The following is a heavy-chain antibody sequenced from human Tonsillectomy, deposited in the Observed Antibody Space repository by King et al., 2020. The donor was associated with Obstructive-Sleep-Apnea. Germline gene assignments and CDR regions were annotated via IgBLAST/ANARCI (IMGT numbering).Heavy chain of an antibody. CDR3: AREDSSGYYYFDY. Sequence: LQLQESGPGLVKPSETLSLTCTVSGGSISSYYWSWIRQPPGKGLEWIGYIYYSGSTNYNPPLKSRVTISVDTSKNQFPLKLSSVTAADTAVYYCAREDSSGYYYFDYWGQGTLVTVSS. V-gene: IGHV4-59*01. D-gene: IGHD3-22*01. J-gene: IGHJ4*02. CDR1: GGSISSYY. CDR2: IYYSGST.